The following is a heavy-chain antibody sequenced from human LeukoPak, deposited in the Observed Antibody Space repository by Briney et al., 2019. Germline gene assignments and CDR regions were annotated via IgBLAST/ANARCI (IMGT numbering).Heavy chain of an antibody. CDR1: GFTLSDYG. D-gene: IGHD5-18*01. J-gene: IGHJ4*02. CDR2: TRYDGSDK. CDR3: AKDRHVWGYSYGETFDF. V-gene: IGHV3-30*02. Sequence: GGSLRLSCAASGFTLSDYGMHWVRQAPDKGLEWVAFTRYDGSDKYYVDSVKGRFTISRDNSKNTLYLQMNSLRAEDTAVYYCAKDRHVWGYSYGETFDFWGQGTLVTVSS.